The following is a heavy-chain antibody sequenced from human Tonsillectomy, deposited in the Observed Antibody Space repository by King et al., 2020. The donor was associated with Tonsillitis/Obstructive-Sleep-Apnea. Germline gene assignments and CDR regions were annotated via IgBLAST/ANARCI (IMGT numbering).Heavy chain of an antibody. V-gene: IGHV3-15*01. CDR3: TGRVRGCFLSL. J-gene: IGHJ1*01. CDR1: GFTFSNAW. CDR2: IKSKIDGGTT. D-gene: IGHD1-26*01. Sequence: VQLVESGGGLVKPGGSLRLSCAASGFTFSNAWMRWVRQAPGKGLEWVGRIKSKIDGGTTDYAAPVKGRFTISRDDSKNTLYLQMNSLKTEDTAVYYCTGRVRGCFLSLWGQGTLVTVSS.